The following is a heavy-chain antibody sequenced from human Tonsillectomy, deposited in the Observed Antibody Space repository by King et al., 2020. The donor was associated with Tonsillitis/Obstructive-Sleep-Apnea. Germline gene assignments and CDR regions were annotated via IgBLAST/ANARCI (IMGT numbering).Heavy chain of an antibody. CDR3: ARQSYSGSYDY. D-gene: IGHD1-26*01. J-gene: IGHJ4*02. CDR1: GGSISSSSYY. CDR2: IYYSGSN. Sequence: QLQESGPGLVKPSETLSLTCTVSGGSISSSSYYWGWIRQPPGKGLEWIGSIYYSGSNYYNPSLKSRVTISVDTSKNQFSLKLSSVTAAVTAVYYCARQSYSGSYDYWGQGTLVTVSS. V-gene: IGHV4-39*01.